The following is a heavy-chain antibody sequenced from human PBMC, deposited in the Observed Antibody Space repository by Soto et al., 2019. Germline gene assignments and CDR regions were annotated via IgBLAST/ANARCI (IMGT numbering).Heavy chain of an antibody. V-gene: IGHV4-59*03. CDR1: GDSITSAY. CDR3: AKHSGYYDFDS. J-gene: IGHJ4*02. Sequence: SETLSLTCIVSGDSITSAYWSWIRQPPGKGLEWIAYIDYSGSTHPNPSLKGRVTMSLDTSKNRFSLKLSSVTASDTAVYFCAKHSGYYDFDSWGQGTRVTVSS. CDR2: IDYSGST. D-gene: IGHD5-12*01.